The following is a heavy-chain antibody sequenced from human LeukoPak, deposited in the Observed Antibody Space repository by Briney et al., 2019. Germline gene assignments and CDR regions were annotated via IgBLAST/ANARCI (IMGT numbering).Heavy chain of an antibody. CDR1: GFTFSSYA. CDR3: AKGQITMVRGVISYTSLDY. V-gene: IGHV3-23*01. D-gene: IGHD3-10*01. CDR2: ISGSGGST. Sequence: GGSLRLSCAASGFTFSSYAMSWVRQAPGKGLEWVSAISGSGGSTYYAGSVRGRFTISRDNSKNTLYLQMNSLRAEDTAVYYCAKGQITMVRGVISYTSLDYWGQGTLVTVSS. J-gene: IGHJ4*02.